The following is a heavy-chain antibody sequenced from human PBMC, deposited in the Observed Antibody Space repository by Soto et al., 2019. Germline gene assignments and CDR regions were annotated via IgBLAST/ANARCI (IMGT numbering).Heavy chain of an antibody. CDR3: ARSQGSSTSLEIYYYYYYGMEG. D-gene: IGHD2-2*01. V-gene: IGHV1-69*01. CDR1: GGTFGSYA. J-gene: IGHJ6*02. CDR2: IIPIPGTA. Sequence: QVQLVQSGAEVKKPGSSVKVSCKASGGTFGSYAISWVRQAPGQGLEWMGGIIPIPGTANYAQKFQGRVTIAADECTSTAYMELSSLRSEDTAAYYCARSQGSSTSLEIYYYYYYGMEGWGQGTTVTVS.